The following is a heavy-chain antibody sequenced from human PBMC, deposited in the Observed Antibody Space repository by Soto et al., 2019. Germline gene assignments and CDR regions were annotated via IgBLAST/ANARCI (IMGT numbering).Heavy chain of an antibody. CDR2: INPNSGGT. J-gene: IGHJ6*02. CDR1: GHSFTAYY. Sequence: QVQLVQSGAEVKKPGASVKVSCQASGHSFTAYYMHWVRQAPGQGLEWMGWINPNSGGTKYAQKFQGRVTMTRDTSSRTVYIELSGLRSDDTAVYFCARALILFLAWIPENDYYGMDVWGQWTTVTVSS. V-gene: IGHV1-2*02. CDR3: ARALILFLAWIPENDYYGMDV. D-gene: IGHD3-3*01.